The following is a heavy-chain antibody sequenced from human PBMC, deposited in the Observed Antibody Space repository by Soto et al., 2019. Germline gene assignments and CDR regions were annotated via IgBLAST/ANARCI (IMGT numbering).Heavy chain of an antibody. CDR2: IYYSGST. V-gene: IGHV4-59*01. Sequence: QVQLQESGPGLVKPSETLSLTCTVSGGSINSYYWSWIRQPPGKGLEWIGYIYYSGSTNYNPSLKSGTTISVETSKNHVTLKLRSVTAADPAVYYCARVPWQWLGGYAFDIWGQGTMVTVSS. J-gene: IGHJ3*02. CDR3: ARVPWQWLGGYAFDI. D-gene: IGHD6-19*01. CDR1: GGSINSYY.